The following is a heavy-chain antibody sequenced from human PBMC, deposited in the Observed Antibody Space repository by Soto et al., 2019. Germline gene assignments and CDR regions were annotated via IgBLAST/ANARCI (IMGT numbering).Heavy chain of an antibody. J-gene: IGHJ4*02. CDR1: GFTFSIYW. V-gene: IGHV3-7*01. D-gene: IGHD4-17*01. CDR3: ARNPYGDHDY. CDR2: IKEDGSQK. Sequence: GGSLRLSCAASGFTFSIYWMSWVRQAPGKGLEWVANIKEDGSQKYYVDSVKGRFTISRDNAKNSLYLQMNSLRAEDTAVYFCARNPYGDHDYWGQGTLVTVSS.